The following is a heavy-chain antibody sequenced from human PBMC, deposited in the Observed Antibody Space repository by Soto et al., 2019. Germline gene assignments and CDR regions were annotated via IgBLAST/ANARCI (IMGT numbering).Heavy chain of an antibody. J-gene: IGHJ6*03. CDR1: GFTFSDSY. CDR3: ARTMVRGVMTLQHYYYMDV. V-gene: IGHV3-11*01. CDR2: ISSSGSTI. D-gene: IGHD3-10*01. Sequence: QVQLVESGGGLVKPGGSLRLSCAASGFTFSDSYLSWIRQAPGSGLERVSYISSSGSTIYYADSVKGRFTISRDNAKNSLYLQMNSLRAEDTAVYYCARTMVRGVMTLQHYYYMDVWGKGTTVTVSS.